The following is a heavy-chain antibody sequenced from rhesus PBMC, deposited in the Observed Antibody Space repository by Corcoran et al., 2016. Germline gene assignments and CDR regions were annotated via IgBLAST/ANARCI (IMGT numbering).Heavy chain of an antibody. J-gene: IGHJ1*01. CDR3: ARGRGYFEF. V-gene: IGHV4-165*01. Sequence: QLQLQESGPGLVKPSETLSLTCAVSGGSISGYWWSWIRQPPGKGLEWIGGIDGSGSTNSNPSLKSRVTISRDTARNQFSLKLRPVTAADTAVYYCARGRGYFEFWGQGALVTVSS. CDR2: IDGSGST. CDR1: GGSISGYW.